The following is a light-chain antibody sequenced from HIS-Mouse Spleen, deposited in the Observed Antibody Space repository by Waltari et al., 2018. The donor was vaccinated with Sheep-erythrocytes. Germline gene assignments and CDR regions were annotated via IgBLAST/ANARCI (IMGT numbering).Light chain of an antibody. CDR1: KLGDKY. CDR2: QDL. CDR3: QAWDSSTVV. J-gene: IGLJ2*01. Sequence: SYELTQPPSVSVSPGQTASITCSGDKLGDKYACWYQQKPGQSPVLVIYQDLKRPSGIPERFSGSNSGNTATLTIGGTQAMDEADYYCQAWDSSTVVFGGGTKLTVL. V-gene: IGLV3-1*01.